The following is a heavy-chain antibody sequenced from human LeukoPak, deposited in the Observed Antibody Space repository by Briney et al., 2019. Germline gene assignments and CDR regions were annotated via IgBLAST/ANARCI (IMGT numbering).Heavy chain of an antibody. J-gene: IGHJ3*02. CDR2: IFYSGST. V-gene: IGHV4-31*03. Sequence: ESGPTLVNPTQTLTLTCTFSGFSLSTSGMCVSWIRQPPGKALEWIGNIFYSGSTYYSPSLKSRVTISLDTSRNQFSLKLNSVTAADTAVYYCAKSNSYGLIDIWGQGTMVTVSS. CDR3: AKSNSYGLIDI. D-gene: IGHD3-16*01. CDR1: GFSLSTSGMC.